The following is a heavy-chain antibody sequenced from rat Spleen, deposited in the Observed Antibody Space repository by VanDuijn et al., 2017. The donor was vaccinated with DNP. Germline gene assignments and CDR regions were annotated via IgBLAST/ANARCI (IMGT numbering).Heavy chain of an antibody. D-gene: IGHD1-2*01. Sequence: EVQLVESGGDLVQPGRSLKLSCAASGFTFSDYDMAWVRQAPTKGLEWVASISPSGGGTYYRDSVKGRFTVSRDNAKNTLYLQMESLRSEDTATYYCAGNYDHTSSIHWFPYWGQGTLVTVSS. CDR1: GFTFSDYD. CDR3: AGNYDHTSSIHWFPY. V-gene: IGHV5S13*01. CDR2: ISPSGGGT. J-gene: IGHJ3*01.